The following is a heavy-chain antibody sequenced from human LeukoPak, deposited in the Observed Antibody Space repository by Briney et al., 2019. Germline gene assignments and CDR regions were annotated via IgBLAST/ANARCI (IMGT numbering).Heavy chain of an antibody. CDR1: GGSISSSSYY. Sequence: SETLSLTCTVPGGSISSSSYYWGWIRQPPGKGLEWIGSIYYSGSTYYNPSLKSRVTISVDTSKNQFSLKLSSVTAADTAVYYCARQVSEGDFWSGYYSYYYYMDVWGKGTTVTVSS. J-gene: IGHJ6*03. CDR3: ARQVSEGDFWSGYYSYYYYMDV. D-gene: IGHD3-3*01. CDR2: IYYSGST. V-gene: IGHV4-39*01.